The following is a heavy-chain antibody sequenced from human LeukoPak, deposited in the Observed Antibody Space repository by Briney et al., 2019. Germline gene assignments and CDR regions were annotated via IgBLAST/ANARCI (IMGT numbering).Heavy chain of an antibody. Sequence: GGSLRLSCAASGFTFSSYSMNWVRQAPGKGLEWVSSISSSSSYIYSADSVKGRFTISRDNSKNTLYLQMNSLRADDTAVYYCAMKAVPRPRLYDAFDFWGQGTVVTVSS. CDR1: GFTFSSYS. D-gene: IGHD2-2*02. CDR2: ISSSSSYI. CDR3: AMKAVPRPRLYDAFDF. J-gene: IGHJ3*01. V-gene: IGHV3-21*04.